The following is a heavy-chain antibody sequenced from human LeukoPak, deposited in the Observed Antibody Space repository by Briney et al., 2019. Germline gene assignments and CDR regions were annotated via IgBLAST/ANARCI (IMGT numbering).Heavy chain of an antibody. CDR3: AKFKSRAAAAAWYYGMDV. CDR2: ISYDGSNK. V-gene: IGHV3-30*18. D-gene: IGHD6-13*01. Sequence: GRSLRLSCAASGFTFSSYGMHWVRQAPGKGLEWVAVISYDGSNKYYADSVKGRFTISRDNSKNTLYLQMNSLRAEDTAVYYCAKFKSRAAAAAWYYGMDVWAKGPRSPSP. J-gene: IGHJ6*02. CDR1: GFTFSSYG.